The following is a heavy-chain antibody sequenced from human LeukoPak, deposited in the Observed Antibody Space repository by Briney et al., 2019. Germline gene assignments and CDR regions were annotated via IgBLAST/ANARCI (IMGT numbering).Heavy chain of an antibody. Sequence: SETLSLTCAVYGGSFSGYYWNWIRQPPGKGLEWIGEIKHSGGTNYNPSLKSRVTISIDTSKNQFSLRLSSVTAADTAVYYCARRANGPSYWGQGTLVTVSS. V-gene: IGHV4-34*01. D-gene: IGHD2-8*01. CDR1: GGSFSGYY. J-gene: IGHJ4*02. CDR3: ARRANGPSY. CDR2: IKHSGGT.